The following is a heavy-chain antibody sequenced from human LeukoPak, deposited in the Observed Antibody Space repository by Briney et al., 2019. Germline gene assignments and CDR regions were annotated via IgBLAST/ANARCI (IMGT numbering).Heavy chain of an antibody. Sequence: PGGSLRLSCAASGFTDDYGMHWVRQAPGKGLEGVSGISWNRGSIGYADSVKGRFTISRDTAKNSLYLQMNSLRPEDTALYYCAKGGAAADNYWYFDLWGRGTLVTVSS. CDR3: AKGGAAADNYWYFDL. J-gene: IGHJ2*01. D-gene: IGHD6-13*01. CDR2: ISWNRGSI. V-gene: IGHV3-9*01. CDR1: GFTDDYG.